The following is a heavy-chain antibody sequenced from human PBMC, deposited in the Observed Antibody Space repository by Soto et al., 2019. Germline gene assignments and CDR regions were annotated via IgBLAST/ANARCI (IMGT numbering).Heavy chain of an antibody. J-gene: IGHJ5*02. Sequence: ASVKVSCKASGYTFTSYGISWVRQAPGKGLEWMGWISAYNGKTNYAQKLQGRVTMTTDTSTSTAYMELRSLRSDDTAVYYCARSDVVVAATAFDPWGQGTLVTVSS. V-gene: IGHV1-18*01. D-gene: IGHD2-15*01. CDR1: GYTFTSYG. CDR2: ISAYNGKT. CDR3: ARSDVVVAATAFDP.